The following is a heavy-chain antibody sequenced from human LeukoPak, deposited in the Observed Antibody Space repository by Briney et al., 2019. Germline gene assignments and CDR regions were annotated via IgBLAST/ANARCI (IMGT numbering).Heavy chain of an antibody. CDR2: IIPIFGTA. Sequence: SVKVSCKASGGTFSSYAISWVRQAPGQGLEWMGGIIPIFGTANYAQKFQGRVTITTDESTSTAYMELSSLRSEDTAVYYCARESGPNSYFDYWGQGTLVTVSS. V-gene: IGHV1-69*05. D-gene: IGHD3-3*01. CDR1: GGTFSSYA. J-gene: IGHJ4*02. CDR3: ARESGPNSYFDY.